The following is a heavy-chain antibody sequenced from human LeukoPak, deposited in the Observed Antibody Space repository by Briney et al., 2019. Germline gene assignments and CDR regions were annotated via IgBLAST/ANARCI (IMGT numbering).Heavy chain of an antibody. D-gene: IGHD3-10*01. CDR2: IYPDDSDT. J-gene: IGHJ3*02. V-gene: IGHV5-51*01. Sequence: GESLKISCKGSGYSFISYWIGWVRQMPGKSLEGMGIIYPDDSDTRYSPSFQGQVTISADKSISTAYLQWSSLKASDTAMYYCAAVRGVIGDAFDIWGQGTMVTVSS. CDR1: GYSFISYW. CDR3: AAVRGVIGDAFDI.